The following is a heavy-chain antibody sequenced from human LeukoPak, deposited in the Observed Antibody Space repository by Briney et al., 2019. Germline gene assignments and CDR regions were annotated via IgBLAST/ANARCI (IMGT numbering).Heavy chain of an antibody. CDR1: GFTVSNNY. CDR3: ARDKGSGSYSPYAFDF. V-gene: IGHV3-48*02. CDR2: ISSSSNTI. Sequence: GGSLRLSCAASGFTVSNNYMSWVRQAPGKGLEWVSYISSSSNTISYADSVEGRFTISRDFAKNSLYLQMNSLRDEDTAVYYCARDKGSGSYSPYAFDFWGQGTMVTVSS. D-gene: IGHD1-26*01. J-gene: IGHJ3*01.